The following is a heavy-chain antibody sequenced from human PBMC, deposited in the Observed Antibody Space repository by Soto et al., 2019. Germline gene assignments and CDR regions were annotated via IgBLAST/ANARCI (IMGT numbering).Heavy chain of an antibody. CDR3: AREYYYDSSGYTAFDY. V-gene: IGHV4-30-4*01. Sequence: SETLSLTCTVSGGSISSGDYYWSWIRQPPGKGLEWIGYIYYSGSTYYNPSLKSRVTISVDTSKNQFSLKLSSVTAADTAVYYCAREYYYDSSGYTAFDYRGQGTLVTVSS. CDR2: IYYSGST. CDR1: GGSISSGDYY. D-gene: IGHD3-22*01. J-gene: IGHJ4*02.